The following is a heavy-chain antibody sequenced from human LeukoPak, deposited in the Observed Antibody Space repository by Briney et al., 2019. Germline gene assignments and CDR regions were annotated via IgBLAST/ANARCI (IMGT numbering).Heavy chain of an antibody. Sequence: SQTLSLTCAISGDSVSSNSAAWNWIRQSPSRGLEWLGRTYYRSKWYNDYAVTVKSRITINPDTSKNQFSLQLNSVTPEDTAVYYRAREPLKYSSLNWFDPWGQGTLVTVSS. CDR1: GDSVSSNSAA. D-gene: IGHD6-19*01. J-gene: IGHJ5*02. V-gene: IGHV6-1*01. CDR2: TYYRSKWYN. CDR3: AREPLKYSSLNWFDP.